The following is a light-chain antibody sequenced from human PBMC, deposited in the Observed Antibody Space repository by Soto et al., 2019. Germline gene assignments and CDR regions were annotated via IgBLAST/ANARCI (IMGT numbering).Light chain of an antibody. Sequence: DLQMTQSPPSLSAYVGDRVIVTCRASHDIGNALAWYQQRPGKSPRLLIYAASTLQPGVSARFSGSGSGTDFTLAISSLRPEDVATYYCQQSYITPWTFGQGTKVEIK. V-gene: IGKV1-27*01. J-gene: IGKJ1*01. CDR2: AAS. CDR1: HDIGNA. CDR3: QQSYITPWT.